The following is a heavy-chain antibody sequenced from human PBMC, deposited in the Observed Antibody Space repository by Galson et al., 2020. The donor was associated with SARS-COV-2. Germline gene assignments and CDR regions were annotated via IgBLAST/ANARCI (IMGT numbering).Heavy chain of an antibody. CDR2: IYYSGST. V-gene: IGHV4-39*01. CDR3: ARHQIVVVPAAILDWFDP. D-gene: IGHD2-2*01. Sequence: SETLSLTCTVSGGSISSSSYYWGWIRQPPGKGLGWIGSIYYSGSTYYNPSLKSRVTISVDTSKNQFSLKLSSVTAADTAVYYCARHQIVVVPAAILDWFDPWGQGTLVTVSS. CDR1: GGSISSSSYY. J-gene: IGHJ5*02.